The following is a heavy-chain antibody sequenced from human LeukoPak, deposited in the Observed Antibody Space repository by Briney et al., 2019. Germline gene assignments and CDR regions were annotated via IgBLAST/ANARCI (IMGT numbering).Heavy chain of an antibody. CDR1: GFTFSSYA. Sequence: GGSLRLSCAASGFTFSSYAMSLVRQAAGKGLEWVSAISGSGGSTYYADSVKGRFTISRDNSKNTLYLQMNSLRAEDTAVYYCAKEQWGIAAAGTADYWGQGTLVTVSS. D-gene: IGHD6-13*01. V-gene: IGHV3-23*01. CDR2: ISGSGGST. CDR3: AKEQWGIAAAGTADY. J-gene: IGHJ4*02.